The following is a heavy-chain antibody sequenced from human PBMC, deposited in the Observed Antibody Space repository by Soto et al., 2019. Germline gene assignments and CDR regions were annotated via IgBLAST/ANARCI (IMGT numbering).Heavy chain of an antibody. CDR2: IYWNDDK. CDR3: AHSNLSIVAAGRRFLLDP. J-gene: IGHJ5*02. V-gene: IGHV2-5*01. Sequence: SGPTLVNPTQTLTLTCTFSGFSLSTSGVGVGWIRQPPGKALEWLALIYWNDDKRYSPSLKSRLTITNDTSNNQVLLTMTNMYHVDTATYYCAHSNLSIVAAGRRFLLDPCGQGTLVTV. D-gene: IGHD6-13*01. CDR1: GFSLSTSGVG.